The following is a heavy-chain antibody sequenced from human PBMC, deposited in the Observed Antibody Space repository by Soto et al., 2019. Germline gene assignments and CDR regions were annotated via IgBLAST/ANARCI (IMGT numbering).Heavy chain of an antibody. CDR1: GGTFSSYA. CDR2: IIPIFGTA. V-gene: IGHV1-69*13. Sequence: SVKVSCKASGGTFSSYAISWVRQAPGQGLEWMGGIIPIFGTANYAQKFQGRVTITADESTSTAYMELSSLRSEDKAVYYCAREVGEQQLFDWFDPWGQGILVTVSS. J-gene: IGHJ5*02. D-gene: IGHD6-13*01. CDR3: AREVGEQQLFDWFDP.